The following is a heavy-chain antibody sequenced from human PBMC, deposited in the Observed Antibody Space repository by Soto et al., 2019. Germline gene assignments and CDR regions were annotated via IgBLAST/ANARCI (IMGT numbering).Heavy chain of an antibody. V-gene: IGHV4-34*01. CDR1: GGSFSGYY. CDR3: ARRARYSSSWYYDY. D-gene: IGHD6-13*01. Sequence: SETLSLTCAVYGGSFSGYYWSRIRQPPGKGLEWIGEINHSGSTNYNPSLKSRVTILVDASKNQFSLKLNSVTAADTAVYYCARRARYSSSWYYDYWGQGTLVTVSS. J-gene: IGHJ4*02. CDR2: INHSGST.